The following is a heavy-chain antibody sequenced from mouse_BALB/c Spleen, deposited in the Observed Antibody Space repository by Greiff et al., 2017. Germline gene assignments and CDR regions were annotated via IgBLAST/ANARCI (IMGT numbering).Heavy chain of an antibody. CDR3: SRGLLRSHFDY. V-gene: IGHV1S81*02. D-gene: IGHD1-1*01. CDR2: INPSNGGT. CDR1: GYTFTSYY. J-gene: IGHJ2*01. Sequence: VQLQQPGAELVKPGASVKLSCKASGYTFTSYYMYWVKQRPGQGLEWIGGINPSNGGTNFNEKFKSKATVTVDKTSSTAYMQLSSLTSEDSAVYYCSRGLLRSHFDYWGQGTTLTVSS.